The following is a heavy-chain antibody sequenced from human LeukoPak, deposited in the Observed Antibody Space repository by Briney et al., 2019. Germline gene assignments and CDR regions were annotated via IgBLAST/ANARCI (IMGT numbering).Heavy chain of an antibody. CDR2: IRNDRIT. CDR1: GLTFSDAW. J-gene: IGHJ4*02. Sequence: GGSLRLSCVLTGLTFSDAWMSWVRQAPGKGLEWVGRIRNDRITDYAAPVQGRFSISRDNSKNTFYLQMNSLRTEDTGMYFCTWMATIVTVDYWGQGTLVTVSS. V-gene: IGHV3-15*01. D-gene: IGHD5-12*01. CDR3: TWMATIVTVDY.